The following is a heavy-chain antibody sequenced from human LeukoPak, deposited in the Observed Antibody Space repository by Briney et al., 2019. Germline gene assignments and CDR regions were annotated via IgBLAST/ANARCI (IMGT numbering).Heavy chain of an antibody. J-gene: IGHJ1*01. CDR3: ARDSRKYSSSLVN. CDR2: IYYSGST. V-gene: IGHV4-39*07. Sequence: SETLSLTCTVSGGSISSSSYYWGWIRQPPGKGLEWIGSIYYSGSTYYNPSLKSRVTISVDTSKNQFSLKLSSVTAADTAVYYCARDSRKYSSSLVNWGQGTLVTVSS. D-gene: IGHD6-13*01. CDR1: GGSISSSSYY.